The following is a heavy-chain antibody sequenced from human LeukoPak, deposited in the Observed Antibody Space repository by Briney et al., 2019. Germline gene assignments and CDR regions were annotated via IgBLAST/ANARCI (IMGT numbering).Heavy chain of an antibody. CDR1: GGSISSYY. CDR2: IYTSGST. V-gene: IGHV4-4*07. D-gene: IGHD2-2*01. Sequence: SETLSLTCTVSGGSISSYYWTWVRQPAGKGLEWIGRIYTSGSTNYSPSLKSRVTMSVDTSKNEFSLKLNSVTAADTAVYYCARYCSSTSCYWGPNFDYWGQGTLVTVSS. CDR3: ARYCSSTSCYWGPNFDY. J-gene: IGHJ4*02.